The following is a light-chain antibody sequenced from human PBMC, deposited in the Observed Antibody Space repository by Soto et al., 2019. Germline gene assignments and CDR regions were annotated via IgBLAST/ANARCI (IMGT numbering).Light chain of an antibody. V-gene: IGKV1-5*03. J-gene: IGKJ1*01. CDR1: QSISSW. CDR3: QQYNDIWT. CDR2: KAS. Sequence: DIQMTQSPSTLSASVGDRVAITCRASQSISSWLAWYQQKPGKAPKLLIYKASTLQSGVPSRFSGSGSGTELTTAIRSLQLYPSATYYCQQYNDIWTLRQGTKV.